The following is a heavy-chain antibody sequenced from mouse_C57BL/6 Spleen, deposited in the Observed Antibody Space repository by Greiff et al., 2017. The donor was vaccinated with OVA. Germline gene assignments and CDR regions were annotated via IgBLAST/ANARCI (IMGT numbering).Heavy chain of an antibody. D-gene: IGHD1-1*01. CDR1: GYTFTSYG. V-gene: IGHV1-81*01. Sequence: QVQLQQSGAELARPGASVQLSCKASGYTFTSYGLSWVKQRTGQGLEWIGEIYPRSGNTYYNEKFKGKATLTADKSSSTAYMELRSLTSEDSAVYFCARWATTVVGDYWGQGTTLTVSS. CDR3: ARWATTVVGDY. CDR2: IYPRSGNT. J-gene: IGHJ2*01.